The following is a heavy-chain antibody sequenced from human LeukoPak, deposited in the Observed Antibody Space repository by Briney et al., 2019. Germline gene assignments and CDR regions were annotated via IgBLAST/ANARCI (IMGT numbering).Heavy chain of an antibody. V-gene: IGHV3-21*01. Sequence: GGSLRLSCAASGFTFSSYNMKWVRQAPGKGLEWVSSIGSSSTYIYYADSVKGRFTISRDNAKNSLYLQMNSLRAEDTAVYYCARSPWGSNWYNDAFDIWGQGTMVTVSS. CDR3: ARSPWGSNWYNDAFDI. D-gene: IGHD6-13*01. J-gene: IGHJ3*02. CDR1: GFTFSSYN. CDR2: IGSSSTYI.